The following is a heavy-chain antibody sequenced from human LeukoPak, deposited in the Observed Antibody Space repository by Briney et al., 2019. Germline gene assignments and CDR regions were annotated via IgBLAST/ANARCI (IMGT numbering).Heavy chain of an antibody. J-gene: IGHJ5*02. D-gene: IGHD3-10*01. CDR3: AREHLFSGSENYVLHNWFDP. V-gene: IGHV1-2*02. Sequence: GASVKVSCKASGYTFTDYYMHWVRHAPGQGLEWMGRINPDTGGTNSAQRFQGRVTMTRDTSIRTAYMELSSLRSDDTAVYYCAREHLFSGSENYVLHNWFDPWGQGTLVTVSS. CDR1: GYTFTDYY. CDR2: INPDTGGT.